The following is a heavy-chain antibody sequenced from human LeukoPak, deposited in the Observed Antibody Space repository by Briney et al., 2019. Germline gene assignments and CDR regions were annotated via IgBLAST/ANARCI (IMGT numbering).Heavy chain of an antibody. V-gene: IGHV3-64*01. D-gene: IGHD3-9*01. Sequence: GGSLRLSCAASGFTFSSYAMQWVRQAPGKGLEYVSAISSNGGSTYYANSVKGRFTISRDNSKNTLYLQMGSLRAEDMAVYYCARDGVGYYKVNWFDPWGQGTLVTVSS. CDR1: GFTFSSYA. J-gene: IGHJ5*02. CDR3: ARDGVGYYKVNWFDP. CDR2: ISSNGGST.